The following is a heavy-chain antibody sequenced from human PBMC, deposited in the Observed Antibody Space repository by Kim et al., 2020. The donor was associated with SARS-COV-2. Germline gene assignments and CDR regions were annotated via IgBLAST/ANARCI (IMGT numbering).Heavy chain of an antibody. CDR1: GFTFSSYA. CDR2: ISYDGSNK. V-gene: IGHV3-30*04. D-gene: IGHD3-22*01. J-gene: IGHJ4*01. Sequence: GGSLRLSCAASGFTFSSYAMHWVRQAPGKGLEWVAVISYDGSNKYYADSVKGRFTISRDNPKNTLYLQMNSLRAEDTAVYYCASPRSLYYYDRTFDYWG. CDR3: ASPRSLYYYDRTFDY.